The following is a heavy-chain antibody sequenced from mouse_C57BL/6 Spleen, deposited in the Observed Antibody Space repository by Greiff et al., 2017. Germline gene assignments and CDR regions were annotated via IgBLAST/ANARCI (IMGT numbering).Heavy chain of an antibody. CDR1: GFTFSDYG. J-gene: IGHJ3*01. Sequence: EVQRVESGGGLVKPGGSLKLSCAASGFTFSDYGMHWVRQAPEKGLEWVAYISSGSSTIYYADTVKGRFTISRDNAKNTLFLQMTSLRSEDTAMYYCAKGKTGTEFAYWGQGTLVTVSA. CDR2: ISSGSSTI. CDR3: AKGKTGTEFAY. V-gene: IGHV5-17*01. D-gene: IGHD4-1*01.